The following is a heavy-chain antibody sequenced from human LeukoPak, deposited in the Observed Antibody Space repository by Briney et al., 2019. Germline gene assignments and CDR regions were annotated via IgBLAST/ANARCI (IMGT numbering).Heavy chain of an antibody. Sequence: ASVKVSRKAAGYTFTAYYIHWVRQAPGQGLEWMGWINPNSGGTNSAQKFQGRVTMTRDSSISTAYMEISRLTSDDTAVYHCARVGSITARKNYFDYWGQGTLVTVSS. CDR2: INPNSGGT. J-gene: IGHJ4*02. CDR3: ARVGSITARKNYFDY. V-gene: IGHV1-2*02. D-gene: IGHD6-6*01. CDR1: GYTFTAYY.